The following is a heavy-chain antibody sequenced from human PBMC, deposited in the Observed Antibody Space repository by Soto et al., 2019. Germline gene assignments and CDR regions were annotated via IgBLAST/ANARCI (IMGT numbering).Heavy chain of an antibody. D-gene: IGHD6-13*01. CDR2: ISGSTGNT. J-gene: IGHJ5*02. Sequence: QIQLVQSGAEVKKPGASVRVSCKASGYTFSNYGISWVQQAPGQGLEWMGWISGSTGNTNYVQKFHDRFLMTRDTSTSTVHMDLRRLRSDDTAVYYCARSPPVLAAAGTLGAEWFDPWGQGTLVTVSS. CDR1: GYTFSNYG. CDR3: ARSPPVLAAAGTLGAEWFDP. V-gene: IGHV1-18*04.